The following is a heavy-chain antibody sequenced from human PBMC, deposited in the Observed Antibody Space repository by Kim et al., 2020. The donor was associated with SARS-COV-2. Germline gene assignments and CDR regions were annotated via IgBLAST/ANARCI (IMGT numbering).Heavy chain of an antibody. CDR3: ARDYDDYDSQGAR. V-gene: IGHV3-21*01. Sequence: GGSLRLSCAASGFTFSSYSMNWVRQAPGKGLEWVSSISSSSSYIYYADSVKGRFTISRDNAKNSLYLQMNSLRAEDTAVYYCARDYDDYDSQGARWGQGTLVTVSS. CDR2: ISSSSSYI. CDR1: GFTFSSYS. D-gene: IGHD3-22*01. J-gene: IGHJ4*02.